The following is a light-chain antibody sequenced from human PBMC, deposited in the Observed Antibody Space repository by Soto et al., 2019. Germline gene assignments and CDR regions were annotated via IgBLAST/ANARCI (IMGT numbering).Light chain of an antibody. CDR3: MQALQTPRT. CDR2: LGS. V-gene: IGKV2-28*01. CDR1: QSLLHSNGYSY. J-gene: IGKJ2*02. Sequence: DIVMTQSPLSLPVTPGEPASISCRSSQSLLHSNGYSYLDWYLQKPGQSPQLLIYLGSSRASGVPDRFSGSGSGTDFTLKIGRVEAEAVGVYYCMQALQTPRTFGQGTKLEIK.